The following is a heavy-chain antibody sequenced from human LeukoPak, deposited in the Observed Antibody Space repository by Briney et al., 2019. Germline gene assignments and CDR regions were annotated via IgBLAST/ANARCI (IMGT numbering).Heavy chain of an antibody. CDR1: GFTFKDYA. Sequence: PGGSLRLSCAASGFTFKDYAMTWVRQAPGKGLEWVSAISGSGGSTYYADSVKGRFTISRDNSKNTLYLQMNSLRAEDTAVYYCARDGDMVRGVNAWDAFDIWGQGTMVTVSS. CDR2: ISGSGGST. J-gene: IGHJ3*02. D-gene: IGHD3-10*01. CDR3: ARDGDMVRGVNAWDAFDI. V-gene: IGHV3-23*01.